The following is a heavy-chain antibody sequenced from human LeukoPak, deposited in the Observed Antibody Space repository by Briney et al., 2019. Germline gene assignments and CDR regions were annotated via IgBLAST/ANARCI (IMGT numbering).Heavy chain of an antibody. CDR3: ARVWSSGYTKDY. D-gene: IGHD3-22*01. Sequence: QPGGSLRLSCAASGFTFSSHAMSWVRQVPGKGLEWVSGISGSGGSTVYADSVKGRFTISRDNSKNTLYLQMNSLRAEDTAVYYCARVWSSGYTKDYWGQGTLVTVYS. CDR1: GFTFSSHA. CDR2: ISGSGGST. J-gene: IGHJ4*02. V-gene: IGHV3-23*01.